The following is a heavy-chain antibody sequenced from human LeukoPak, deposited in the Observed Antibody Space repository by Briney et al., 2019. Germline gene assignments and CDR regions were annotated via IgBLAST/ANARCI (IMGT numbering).Heavy chain of an antibody. V-gene: IGHV3-30-3*01. Sequence: GGSLRLSCSASGFTFSSYATHWVRQAPGKGLEWVAVISYDGSNKYYADSVKGRFTISRDNSKNTLYLQMNSLRAEDTAVYYCARGPYSSGWYNWFDPWGQGILVTVSS. CDR1: GFTFSSYA. CDR2: ISYDGSNK. D-gene: IGHD6-19*01. CDR3: ARGPYSSGWYNWFDP. J-gene: IGHJ5*02.